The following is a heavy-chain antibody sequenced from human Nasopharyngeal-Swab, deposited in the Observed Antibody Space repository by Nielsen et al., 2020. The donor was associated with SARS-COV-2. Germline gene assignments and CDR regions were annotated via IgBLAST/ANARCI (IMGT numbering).Heavy chain of an antibody. Sequence: GSLKISCKGSGYSFTSYWIGWVRQMPGKGLEWMGIIYPGDSDTRYSPSFQGQVTISADKSISTAYLQWSGLKASDTAMYYCARHVGSGWYGVDYWGQGTLVTVSS. D-gene: IGHD6-19*01. CDR1: GYSFTSYW. J-gene: IGHJ4*02. CDR3: ARHVGSGWYGVDY. CDR2: IYPGDSDT. V-gene: IGHV5-51*01.